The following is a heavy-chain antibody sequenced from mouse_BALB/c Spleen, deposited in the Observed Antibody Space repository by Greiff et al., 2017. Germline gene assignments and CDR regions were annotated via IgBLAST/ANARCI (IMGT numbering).Heavy chain of an antibody. CDR2: ISSGGSYT. V-gene: IGHV5-6*01. Sequence: EVQLQQSGGDLVKPGGSLKLSCAASGFTFSSYGMSWVRQTPDKRLEWVATISSGGSYTYYPDSVKGRFTISRDNAKNTLYLQMSSLKSEDTAMYYCARQGGGSSYDWYFDVWGAGTTVTVSS. CDR3: ARQGGGSSYDWYFDV. D-gene: IGHD1-1*01. CDR1: GFTFSSYG. J-gene: IGHJ1*01.